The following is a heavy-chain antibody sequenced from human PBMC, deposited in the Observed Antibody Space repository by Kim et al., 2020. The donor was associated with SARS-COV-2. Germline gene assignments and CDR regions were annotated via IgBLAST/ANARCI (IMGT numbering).Heavy chain of an antibody. D-gene: IGHD1-26*01. V-gene: IGHV3-33*01. Sequence: KKYYADPGRGGFIISRDNSKNTLYLQMNSLRAEDTAVYYCARDQGGSYDYWGQGTLVTVSS. J-gene: IGHJ4*02. CDR2: KK. CDR3: ARDQGGSYDY.